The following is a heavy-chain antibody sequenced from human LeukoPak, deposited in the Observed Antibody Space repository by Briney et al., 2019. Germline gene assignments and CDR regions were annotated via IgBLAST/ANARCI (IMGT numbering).Heavy chain of an antibody. CDR1: GGSISSGDYY. CDR2: IYYSGST. J-gene: IGHJ4*02. D-gene: IGHD3-22*01. V-gene: IGHV4-30-4*01. Sequence: SQTLSLTCTVSGGSISSGDYYWSWIRQPPGKGLEWIGYIYYSGSTYYNPSLKSRVTISVDTSKNQFSLKLSSVTAADTAVYYCARVSSGYFSTHVDYWGRGTLVTVSS. CDR3: ARVSSGYFSTHVDY.